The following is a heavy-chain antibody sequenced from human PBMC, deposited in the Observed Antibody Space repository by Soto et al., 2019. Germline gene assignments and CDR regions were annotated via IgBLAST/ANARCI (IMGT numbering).Heavy chain of an antibody. D-gene: IGHD2-15*01. V-gene: IGHV1-69*01. J-gene: IGHJ5*01. CDR1: GASFSTSG. Sequence: QVQLVQSGAEVKKPGSSLKVSCKTSGASFSTSGISWVRQAPGQGLEWMGGIIPLFGTPKYARKFQGRVSITADESATPVYMELSSLSSDGTAVSYWARASSAVCGGGSCYRLDGSFDSWGQGSLVIVSS. CDR3: ARASSAVCGGGSCYRLDGSFDS. CDR2: IIPLFGTP.